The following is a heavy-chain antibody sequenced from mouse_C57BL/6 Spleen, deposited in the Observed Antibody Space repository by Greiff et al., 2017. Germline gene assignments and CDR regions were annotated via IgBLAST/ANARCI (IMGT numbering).Heavy chain of an antibody. CDR1: GYTFTSYG. D-gene: IGHD1-1*01. Sequence: QVQLQQSGAELARPGASVKLSCKASGYTFTSYGISWVKQRTGQGLEWIGEIYPRSGNTYYNEKFKGKATLTADKSSSTAYMELSSLTSEDSAVFFCARVSYYYGSSPYYFDYWGQGTTLTVSS. CDR3: ARVSYYYGSSPYYFDY. V-gene: IGHV1-81*01. CDR2: IYPRSGNT. J-gene: IGHJ2*01.